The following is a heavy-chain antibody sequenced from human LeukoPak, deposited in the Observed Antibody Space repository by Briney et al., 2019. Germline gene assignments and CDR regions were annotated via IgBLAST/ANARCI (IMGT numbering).Heavy chain of an antibody. CDR3: ASLYYYDSSGYGRYYYGMDV. J-gene: IGHJ6*02. CDR1: GYTFTSYA. D-gene: IGHD3-22*01. Sequence: ASVKVSCKASGYTFTSYAMHWVRQAPGQRLEWVGWINAGNGNTKYSQKFQGRVTITRDTSASTAYMELSSLRSEDTAVYYCASLYYYDSSGYGRYYYGMDVWGQGTTVTVSS. CDR2: INAGNGNT. V-gene: IGHV1-3*01.